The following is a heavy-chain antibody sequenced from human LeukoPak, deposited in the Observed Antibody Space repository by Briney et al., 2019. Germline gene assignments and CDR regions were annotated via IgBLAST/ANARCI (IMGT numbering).Heavy chain of an antibody. CDR1: GLTVSNQY. V-gene: IGHV3-53*01. Sequence: GGSLRLSCAASGLTVSNQYMSWVRQAPGKGLEWVSVLYSDGNTHYADSVKGRFTFSRDNSKNTLYLQMNSLRAEDTALYHCARGGTRGSLDLWGRGILVTVSS. D-gene: IGHD1-26*01. CDR3: ARGGTRGSLDL. J-gene: IGHJ4*02. CDR2: LYSDGNT.